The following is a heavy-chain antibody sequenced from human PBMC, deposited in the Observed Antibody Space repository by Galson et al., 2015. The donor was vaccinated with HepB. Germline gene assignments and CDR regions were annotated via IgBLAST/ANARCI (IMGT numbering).Heavy chain of an antibody. J-gene: IGHJ6*02. Sequence: LSLTCAVYGGSFSGYYWSWIRQSPGKGLEWIGEISHSGSTNHNPSLKSRVSISVDTSKNQFALTLSSVTAADTGVYYCARRGVRRGLVPAAARGVNHGMDVWGQGTTVTVSS. V-gene: IGHV4-34*01. CDR2: ISHSGST. CDR3: ARRGVRRGLVPAAARGVNHGMDV. CDR1: GGSFSGYY. D-gene: IGHD2-2*01.